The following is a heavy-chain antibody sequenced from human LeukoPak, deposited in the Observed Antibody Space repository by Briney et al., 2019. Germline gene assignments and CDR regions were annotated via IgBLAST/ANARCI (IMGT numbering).Heavy chain of an antibody. J-gene: IGHJ4*02. D-gene: IGHD3-22*01. Sequence: GRSLRLSCAASGFTFISYAMSWVRQAPGKGLEWVSAIIGSGVSTYYADSVKGRFTISRDNSKNTLYLQMNSLRAEDTAVYYCAKVYDSSGYYYVDWGQGTLVTVSS. CDR1: GFTFISYA. CDR2: IIGSGVST. CDR3: AKVYDSSGYYYVD. V-gene: IGHV3-23*01.